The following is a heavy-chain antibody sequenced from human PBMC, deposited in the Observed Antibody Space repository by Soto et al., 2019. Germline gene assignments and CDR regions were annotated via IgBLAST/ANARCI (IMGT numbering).Heavy chain of an antibody. J-gene: IGHJ4*02. CDR2: IRSKANSYAT. CDR3: TSTFEYSSSLPAY. Sequence: GGSLRLSCAASGFTFSGSAMHWVRQASGKGLEWVGRIRSKANSYATAYAASVKGRFTISRDDSKNTAYLQMNSLKTEDTAVYYCTSTFEYSSSLPAYWGQGTLVTVSS. CDR1: GFTFSGSA. V-gene: IGHV3-73*01. D-gene: IGHD6-6*01.